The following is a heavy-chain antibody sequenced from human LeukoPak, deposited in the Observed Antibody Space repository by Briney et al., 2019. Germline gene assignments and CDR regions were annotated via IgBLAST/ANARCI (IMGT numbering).Heavy chain of an antibody. D-gene: IGHD7-27*01. Sequence: GGSLRLSCAACGFTFDDYGMSWVRQAPGKGLEWVCGINWNGGSTGYAESVKGRFTISRDNAKNSLYLQMNSLRAEDKALYYCGVLRLGTGRTQRGCDYWMQRTMVTVSS. V-gene: IGHV3-20*04. CDR2: INWNGGST. J-gene: IGHJ4*02. CDR3: GVLRLGTGRTQRGCDY. CDR1: GFTFDDYG.